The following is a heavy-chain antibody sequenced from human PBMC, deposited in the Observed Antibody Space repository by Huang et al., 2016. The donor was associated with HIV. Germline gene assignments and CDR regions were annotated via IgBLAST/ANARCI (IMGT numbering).Heavy chain of an antibody. CDR3: ATGYCSGGSCPLDY. D-gene: IGHD2-15*01. CDR2: ISYDENNK. Sequence: QVQLVESGGGVVQPWRSLRLSCLASGFTFENYAMHWVRQAPGKGGEWVAVISYDENNKSYADSVKGRFTISRDNFKNTFYLEMNRLRLEDTAVYYCATGYCSGGSCPLDYWGQGTLVTVHS. J-gene: IGHJ4*02. V-gene: IGHV3-30*04. CDR1: GFTFENYA.